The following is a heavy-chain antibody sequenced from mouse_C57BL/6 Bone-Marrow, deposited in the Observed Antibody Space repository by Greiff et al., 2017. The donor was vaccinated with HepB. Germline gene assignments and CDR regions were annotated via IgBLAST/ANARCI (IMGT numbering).Heavy chain of an antibody. Sequence: VQLQQPGAEFVKPGASVKLSCKASGYTFTSYWMQWVKQRPGQGLEWIGVIDPSDSYINYNQKFKGKATMTVDTSSSTAYMQPGSLPSEDSAVYYCARQASLLSWFAYWGQGTLVTVSA. V-gene: IGHV1-50*01. D-gene: IGHD3-2*02. J-gene: IGHJ3*01. CDR2: IDPSDSYI. CDR3: ARQASLLSWFAY. CDR1: GYTFTSYW.